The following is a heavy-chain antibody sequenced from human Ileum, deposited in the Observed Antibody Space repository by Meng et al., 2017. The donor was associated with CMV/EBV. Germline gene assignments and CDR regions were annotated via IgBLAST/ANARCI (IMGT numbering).Heavy chain of an antibody. CDR3: ASGRIVGAVDY. J-gene: IGHJ4*02. D-gene: IGHD1-26*01. V-gene: IGHV3-74*02. CDR2: INSDGSNT. CDR1: GFTFSSFW. Sequence: VELVEAGGGLFQPGGSLGLSCAASGFTFSSFWMHWVRQAPGKGLVWVSLINSDGSNTKYADSVKGRFTISRDNAKNTLYLQLNSLRAEDTAVYYCASGRIVGAVDYWGQGTLVTVSS.